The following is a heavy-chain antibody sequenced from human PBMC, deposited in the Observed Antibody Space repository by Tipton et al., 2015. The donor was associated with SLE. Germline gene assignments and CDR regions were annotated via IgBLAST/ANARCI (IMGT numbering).Heavy chain of an antibody. CDR2: ISSSSSYI. D-gene: IGHD5-18*01. CDR1: GITFSSYS. CDR3: ARGRPDTAMGY. Sequence: SLRLSCAASGITFSSYSMNWVRQAPGKGLEWVSSISSSSSYIYYADSVKGRFTISRDNAKNSLYLQMNSLRAEDTAVYYCARGRPDTAMGYWGQGTLVTVSS. V-gene: IGHV3-21*01. J-gene: IGHJ4*02.